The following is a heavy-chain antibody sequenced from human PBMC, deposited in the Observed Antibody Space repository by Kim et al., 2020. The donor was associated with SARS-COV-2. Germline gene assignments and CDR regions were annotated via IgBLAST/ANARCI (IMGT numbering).Heavy chain of an antibody. V-gene: IGHV4-34*01. J-gene: IGHJ2*01. CDR3: ARRTVEPLYFGL. CDR2: IYHSGTT. D-gene: IGHD2-15*01. CDR1: GGSFSGYY. Sequence: SETLSLTCTVYGGSFSGYYWSWIRQPPGTGLEWIGEIYHSGTTNYNPSLKSRVTISVDTSKNQFSLTLTSVTAADTAVYYCARRTVEPLYFGLSGR.